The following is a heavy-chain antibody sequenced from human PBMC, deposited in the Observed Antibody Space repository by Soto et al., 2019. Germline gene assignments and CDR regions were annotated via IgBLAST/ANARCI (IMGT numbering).Heavy chain of an antibody. J-gene: IGHJ4*02. Sequence: QVQLVESGGGVVQPGRSLRLSCAASGFTFSSYGMHWVRQAPGKGLEWVAVISYDGSNKYYADSVKGRFTISRDNSKNTLYLQMNSLRAEDTAVYYCAKEGIAAAGTDYWGRGTLVTVSS. CDR1: GFTFSSYG. V-gene: IGHV3-30*18. CDR2: ISYDGSNK. CDR3: AKEGIAAAGTDY. D-gene: IGHD6-13*01.